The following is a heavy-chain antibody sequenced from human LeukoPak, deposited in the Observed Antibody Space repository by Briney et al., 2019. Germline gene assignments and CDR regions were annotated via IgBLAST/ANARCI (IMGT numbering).Heavy chain of an antibody. CDR3: AREVLQINRGY. V-gene: IGHV3-30-3*01. D-gene: IGHD1-1*01. J-gene: IGHJ4*02. CDR2: ISYDGSNK. CDR1: GFTFSSYA. Sequence: GRSLRLSCAASGFTFSSYAMHWVRQAPCKGLEWVAVISYDGSNKYYADSVKGRFTISRDNSKNTLYLQMNSLRAEDTAVYYCAREVLQINRGYWGQGTLVTVSS.